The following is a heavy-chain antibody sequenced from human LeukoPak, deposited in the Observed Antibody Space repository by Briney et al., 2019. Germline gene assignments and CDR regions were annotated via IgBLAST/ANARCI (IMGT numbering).Heavy chain of an antibody. D-gene: IGHD1-26*01. J-gene: IGHJ4*02. V-gene: IGHV3-23*01. CDR2: ISGSGGST. Sequence: GGSLRLSCPATTFTFSSYAMSWVRQAPGKGLEWVSAISGSGGSTYYADSVEGRFTISRDNSKNTLYLQMNSLRAEDTAVYYCATLKLISVGRHFDYWGQGTLVTVSS. CDR3: ATLKLISVGRHFDY. CDR1: TFTFSSYA.